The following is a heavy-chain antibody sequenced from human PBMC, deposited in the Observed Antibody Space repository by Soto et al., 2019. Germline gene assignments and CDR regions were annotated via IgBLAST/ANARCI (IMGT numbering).Heavy chain of an antibody. V-gene: IGHV4-59*01. Sequence: SETLSLTCTVSGGSISSYYWSWIRQPPGKGLEWIGYIYYSGSTNYNPSLKSRVTISVDTSKNQFSLKLSSVTAADTAVYYCAGLCSSGYFHFDYWGQGTLVTVSS. CDR3: AGLCSSGYFHFDY. D-gene: IGHD3-22*01. CDR2: IYYSGST. CDR1: GGSISSYY. J-gene: IGHJ4*02.